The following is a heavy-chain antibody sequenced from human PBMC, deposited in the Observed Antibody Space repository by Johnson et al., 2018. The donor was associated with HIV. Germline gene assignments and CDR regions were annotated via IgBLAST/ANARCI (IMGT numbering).Heavy chain of an antibody. Sequence: MLLVESGGGLVQPGGSLRLSCAASGFTVSSNYMRWVRQAPGKGLEWVAKIKEDGSEKFFVNSVKGRLTISRDTAKNSLHLQMNSLRAEDTAVYYCAKDLRITIFGVVPPHDAFDIWGQGTMVTVSS. CDR3: AKDLRITIFGVVPPHDAFDI. V-gene: IGHV3-7*01. D-gene: IGHD3-3*01. J-gene: IGHJ3*02. CDR2: IKEDGSEK. CDR1: GFTVSSNY.